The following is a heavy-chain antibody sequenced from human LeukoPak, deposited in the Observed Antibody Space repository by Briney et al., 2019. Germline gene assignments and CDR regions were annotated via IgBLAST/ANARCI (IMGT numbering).Heavy chain of an antibody. Sequence: GGSLRLSCAASGFTFSSFWMSWVRQAPGKGLEWVAHIKEEGRVQSYVDSVKRRFTISRDNAKNSVYLQMNSLRAEDTAVYYCARVVTWFDPWGQRSLVTVSS. CDR1: GFTFSSFW. V-gene: IGHV3-7*04. J-gene: IGHJ5*02. CDR3: ARVVTWFDP. CDR2: IKEEGRVQ.